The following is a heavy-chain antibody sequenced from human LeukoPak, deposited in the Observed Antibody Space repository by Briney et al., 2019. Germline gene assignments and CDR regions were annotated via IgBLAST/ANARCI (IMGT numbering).Heavy chain of an antibody. D-gene: IGHD4-17*01. Sequence: PGGSLRLSCAASGFTVSSNYMSWVRQAPGKGLEWVSVIYSGGSTYYADSVKGRFTISRDNSKNTLYLQMNSLRAEDTAVYYCAAYGDRYYFDYWGQGTLVTVSS. V-gene: IGHV3-53*01. CDR1: GFTVSSNY. CDR3: AAYGDRYYFDY. J-gene: IGHJ4*02. CDR2: IYSGGST.